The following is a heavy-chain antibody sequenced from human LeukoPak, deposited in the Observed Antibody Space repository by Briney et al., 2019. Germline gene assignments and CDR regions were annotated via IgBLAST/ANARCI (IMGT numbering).Heavy chain of an antibody. D-gene: IGHD3-16*01. CDR1: GGSISSSSFH. CDR2: IYYSGST. J-gene: IGHJ5*02. V-gene: IGHV4-39*01. CDR3: ARCVGDNWFDP. Sequence: QSSETLSLTCTVSGGSISSSSFHWGWIRQPPGKGLEWIGTIYYSGSTYYNPSLKSRVTMPVDTSKNQFSLKLSSVTAADTAVYYCARCVGDNWFDPWGQGTLVTVSS.